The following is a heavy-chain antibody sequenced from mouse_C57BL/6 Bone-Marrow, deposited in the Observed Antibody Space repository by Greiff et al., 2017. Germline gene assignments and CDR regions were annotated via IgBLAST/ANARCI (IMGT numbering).Heavy chain of an antibody. D-gene: IGHD1-1*01. CDR1: GYTFTSYG. V-gene: IGHV1-81*01. CDR2: IYPRSGNT. CDR3: AIYYYGIFAY. Sequence: QVQLQQSGAELARPGASVKLSCTASGYTFTSYGISWVKQRTGQGLEWIGEIYPRSGNTYYNEKFKGKATLTADKSSSTAYMELRSLTSEDSAVYFCAIYYYGIFAYWGQGTLVTVSA. J-gene: IGHJ3*01.